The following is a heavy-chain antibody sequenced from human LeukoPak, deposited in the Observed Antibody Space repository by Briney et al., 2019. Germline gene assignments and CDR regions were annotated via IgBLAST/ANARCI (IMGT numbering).Heavy chain of an antibody. J-gene: IGHJ6*03. Sequence: GGALRLSCAASGFTVSSNYMSWVRPAPGKGLEGVSIIYSCGSTYYADSVKGRFTISRDNSKNTLYLQMNSLRAEDTAVYYCARDRSVGSYCSTTTLDMDVWGKGTTVTVSS. CDR3: ARDRSVGSYCSTTTLDMDV. CDR2: IYSCGST. V-gene: IGHV3-66*01. CDR1: GFTVSSNY. D-gene: IGHD2-2*01.